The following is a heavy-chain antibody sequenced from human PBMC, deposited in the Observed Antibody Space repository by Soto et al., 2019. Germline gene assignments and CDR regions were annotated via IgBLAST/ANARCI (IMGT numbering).Heavy chain of an antibody. CDR1: GGSIRDYF. CDR2: IYYSGRT. D-gene: IGHD4-17*01. CDR3: ARVGGDDFGDSGGFDY. V-gene: IGHV4-59*01. J-gene: IGHJ4*02. Sequence: SETLSLTCTVSGGSIRDYFWTWIRQPPGKGLECIGYIYYSGRTNYNSSLKSRVSISVDTSKNHFSLQLRSVTAADTAVYYCARVGGDDFGDSGGFDYWGQGTLVTVYS.